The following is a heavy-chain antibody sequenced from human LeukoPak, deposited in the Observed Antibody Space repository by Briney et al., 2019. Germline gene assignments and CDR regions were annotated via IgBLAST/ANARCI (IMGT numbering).Heavy chain of an antibody. V-gene: IGHV3-23*01. CDR3: AKGGLMDAFNI. Sequence: PGGSLRLSCAASGFTFTTYAMSWVRQAPGKGLEWVSVISGSGATTYYTDSVKGRFTISRDNSKNTLYLQMNSLGAEDTAIYYCAKGGLMDAFNIWGQGTMVTVS. J-gene: IGHJ3*02. CDR2: ISGSGATT. D-gene: IGHD2-21*01. CDR1: GFTFTTYA.